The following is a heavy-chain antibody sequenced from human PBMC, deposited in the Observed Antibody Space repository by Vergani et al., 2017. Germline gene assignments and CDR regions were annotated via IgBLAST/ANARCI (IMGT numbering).Heavy chain of an antibody. Sequence: QVQLQQWGAGLLKPSETLSLTCAVYGGSFSGYYWSWIRQPPGKGLEWIGEINHSGSTNYNPSLKSRVTISVDTSKNQFSLKLSSVTAADTAVYYCARGRVGVGYCSSTSCPYYYYYYGMDVWGQGP. J-gene: IGHJ6*02. D-gene: IGHD2-2*01. V-gene: IGHV4-34*01. CDR1: GGSFSGYY. CDR3: ARGRVGVGYCSSTSCPYYYYYYGMDV. CDR2: INHSGST.